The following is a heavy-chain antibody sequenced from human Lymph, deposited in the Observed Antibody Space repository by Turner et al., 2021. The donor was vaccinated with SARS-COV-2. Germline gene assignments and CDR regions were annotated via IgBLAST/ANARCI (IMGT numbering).Heavy chain of an antibody. V-gene: IGHV3-33*06. CDR1: GFTFSSNG. J-gene: IGHJ4*02. Sequence: QVPLVESGGGVVQPGRSLSLPCAGSGFTFSSNGMHWGRQAPGKGMEWVAIIRYDGSNKYYADAVKGRVTIYRDNSKNTLYLQMNSLGVEDTAVYYCAKDRSPFGVFDYWGQGTLVTVSS. CDR2: IRYDGSNK. D-gene: IGHD3-10*01. CDR3: AKDRSPFGVFDY.